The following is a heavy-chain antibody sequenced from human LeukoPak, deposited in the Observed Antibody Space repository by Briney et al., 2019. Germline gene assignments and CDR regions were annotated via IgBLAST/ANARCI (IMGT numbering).Heavy chain of an antibody. CDR1: GGSISSGSYY. D-gene: IGHD1-1*01. CDR3: ARDWGWNHDAFDI. J-gene: IGHJ3*02. CDR2: IYTSGST. Sequence: PSQTLSLTCTVSGGSISSGSYYWSWIRQPAGKGLEWIGRIYTSGSTNYNPSLKSRVTISVDTSKNQFSLKLSSVTAADTAVYYCARDWGWNHDAFDIWGQGTMVTVSS. V-gene: IGHV4-61*02.